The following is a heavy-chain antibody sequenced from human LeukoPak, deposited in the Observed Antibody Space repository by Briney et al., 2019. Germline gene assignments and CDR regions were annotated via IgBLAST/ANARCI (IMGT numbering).Heavy chain of an antibody. J-gene: IGHJ4*02. CDR2: ISSSSSYI. CDR1: GFTFSSYS. V-gene: IGHV3-21*01. CDR3: APIPHYYGSGSYGGY. Sequence: PGGSLRLSCAASGFTFSSYSMNWVRQAPGKGLEWVSSISSSSSYIYYADSVKGRFTISRDNAKNSLYLQMNSLRAEDTAVYCCAPIPHYYGSGSYGGYWGQGTLVTVSS. D-gene: IGHD3-10*01.